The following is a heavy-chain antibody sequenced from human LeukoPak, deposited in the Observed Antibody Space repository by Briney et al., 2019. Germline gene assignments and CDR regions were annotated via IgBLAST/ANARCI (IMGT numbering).Heavy chain of an antibody. CDR3: AKWGAGGDFDV. CDR1: GYIFTTYW. Sequence: GESLKISCKGSGYIFTTYWISWVRQMPGKGLEWMGRIDPSDSYTNYSPSFQGHVTISADTSISTAYLKWSSLEASDTAMYYCAKWGAGGDFDVWGQGTMVTVSS. V-gene: IGHV5-10-1*01. CDR2: IDPSDSYT. D-gene: IGHD3-16*01. J-gene: IGHJ3*01.